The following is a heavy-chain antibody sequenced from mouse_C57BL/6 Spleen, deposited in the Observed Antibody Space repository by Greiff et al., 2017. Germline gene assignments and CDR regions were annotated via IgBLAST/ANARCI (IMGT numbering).Heavy chain of an antibody. D-gene: IGHD2-3*01. CDR1: GYAFTNYL. J-gene: IGHJ3*01. CDR2: INPGSGGT. Sequence: QVQLQQSGAELVRPGTSVKVSCKASGYAFTNYLIEWVKQRPGQGLEWIGVINPGSGGTNYNEKFKGKATLTADKSSSTAYMQLSSLTSEDSAVYFCARDEVDGYYGFAYWGQGTLVTVSA. CDR3: ARDEVDGYYGFAY. V-gene: IGHV1-54*01.